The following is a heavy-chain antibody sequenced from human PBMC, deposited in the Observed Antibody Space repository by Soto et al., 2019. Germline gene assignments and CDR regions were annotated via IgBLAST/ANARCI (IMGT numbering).Heavy chain of an antibody. Sequence: QLQLQESGPGLVKPSETLSLTCTVSGGSISSSSYYWGWIRQPPGKGLEWIGSIYYSGSTYYNPSLKSRVTISVDTSKNQFSLKLSSVTAADTAVYYCARTGIAAAFPWFDPWGQGTLVTVSS. D-gene: IGHD6-13*01. CDR1: GGSISSSSYY. CDR3: ARTGIAAAFPWFDP. J-gene: IGHJ5*02. V-gene: IGHV4-39*01. CDR2: IYYSGST.